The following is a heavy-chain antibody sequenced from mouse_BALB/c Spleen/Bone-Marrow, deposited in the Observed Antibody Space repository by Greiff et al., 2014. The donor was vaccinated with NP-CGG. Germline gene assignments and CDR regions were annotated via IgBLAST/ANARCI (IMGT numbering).Heavy chain of an antibody. CDR3: TRDRGVQGYAMDY. Sequence: VQLQQSGGGLVKPGGSLKLSCAASGFTFSDFYMYWVRQTPEKRLEWVATISDGGSYIYYPDSVKGRFTISRDDAKNNLYLQMSSLKSEDTAMYYWTRDRGVQGYAMDYWGQGTSVTVSS. D-gene: IGHD2-14*01. J-gene: IGHJ4*01. V-gene: IGHV5-4*02. CDR1: GFTFSDFY. CDR2: ISDGGSYI.